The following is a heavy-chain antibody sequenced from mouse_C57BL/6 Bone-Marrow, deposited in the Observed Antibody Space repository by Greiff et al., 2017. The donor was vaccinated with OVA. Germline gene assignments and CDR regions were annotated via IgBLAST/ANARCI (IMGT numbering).Heavy chain of an antibody. J-gene: IGHJ4*01. CDR3: ARGSYYSNFYAMDY. V-gene: IGHV1-85*01. CDR1: GYTFTSYD. D-gene: IGHD2-5*01. Sequence: VQRVESGPELVKPGASVKLSCKASGYTFTSYDINWVKQRPGQGLEWIGWIYPRDGSTKYNEKFKGKATLTVDTSSSTAYMELHSLTSEDSAVYFCARGSYYSNFYAMDYWGQGTSVTVSS. CDR2: IYPRDGST.